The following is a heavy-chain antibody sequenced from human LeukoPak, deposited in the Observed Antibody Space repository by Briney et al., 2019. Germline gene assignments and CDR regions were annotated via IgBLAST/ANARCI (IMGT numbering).Heavy chain of an antibody. CDR2: INPNSGGT. CDR3: ARGSGGSKRSYYMDV. V-gene: IGHV1-2*02. D-gene: IGHD3-10*01. Sequence: ASVKVSCKASGYTFTGYYMHWVRQAPGQGLGWMGWINPNSGGTNYAQKFQGRVTMTRDTSISTAYMELSRLRSDDTAVYYCARGSGGSKRSYYMDVWGKGTTVTVSS. CDR1: GYTFTGYY. J-gene: IGHJ6*03.